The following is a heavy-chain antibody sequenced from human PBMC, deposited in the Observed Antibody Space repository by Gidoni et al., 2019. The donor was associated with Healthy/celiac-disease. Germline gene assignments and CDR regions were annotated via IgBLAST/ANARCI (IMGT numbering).Heavy chain of an antibody. J-gene: IGHJ3*02. D-gene: IGHD6-13*01. Sequence: QVQLQESGPGLVKPSGTLSITCAVSGGSISSSNWWSWVRQPPGKGLEWIGEIYHSGSTNYNPSLKSRVTISVDKSKNQFSLKLSSVTAADTAVYYCASPLGVAAAGLGFDIWGQGTMVTVSS. CDR1: GGSISSSNW. CDR2: IYHSGST. V-gene: IGHV4-4*02. CDR3: ASPLGVAAAGLGFDI.